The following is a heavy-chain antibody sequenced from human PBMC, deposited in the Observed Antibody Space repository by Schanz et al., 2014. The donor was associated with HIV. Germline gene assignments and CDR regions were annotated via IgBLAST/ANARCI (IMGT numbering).Heavy chain of an antibody. V-gene: IGHV3-9*01. Sequence: EVQLVESGGGLVQPGRSLRLSCEASGFTFDDYAMHWVRQAPGKGLEWVSGISWNSGSIGYADSVKGRFTISRDNSKNTLYLQMNSLRAEDTAVYYCATAAVTDYSDNWGQGTLVTVSS. CDR1: GFTFDDYA. CDR3: ATAAVTDYSDN. J-gene: IGHJ4*02. D-gene: IGHD4-17*01. CDR2: ISWNSGSI.